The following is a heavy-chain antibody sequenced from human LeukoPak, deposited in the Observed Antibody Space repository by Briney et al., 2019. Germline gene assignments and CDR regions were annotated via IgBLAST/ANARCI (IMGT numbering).Heavy chain of an antibody. CDR2: IYHSGST. Sequence: PSQTLSVTCAVSGGSISSGGYSWSWIRQPPGKGLEWIGYIYHSGSTYYNPSLKSRVTISVDRSKNQFSLELSSVTAADTAVYYCARDPDYWGQGTLVTVSS. J-gene: IGHJ4*02. V-gene: IGHV4-30-2*01. CDR1: GGSISSGGYS. CDR3: ARDPDY.